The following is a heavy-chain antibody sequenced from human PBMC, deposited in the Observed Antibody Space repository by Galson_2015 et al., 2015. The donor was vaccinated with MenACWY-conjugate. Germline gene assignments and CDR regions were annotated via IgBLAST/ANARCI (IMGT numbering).Heavy chain of an antibody. J-gene: IGHJ5*02. CDR3: ARVSLRDSGSNPNWLDP. CDR2: ISHYNGNT. Sequence: KVSCKASGYTFTNYDITWVRQAPGQGLEWMGWISHYNGNTRFGEKVQGRVSMTTDTSTNTAYMELRSLRSDDTAVYYCARVSLRDSGSNPNWLDPWGQGTLVPVSS. D-gene: IGHD3-10*01. V-gene: IGHV1-18*04. CDR1: GYTFTNYD.